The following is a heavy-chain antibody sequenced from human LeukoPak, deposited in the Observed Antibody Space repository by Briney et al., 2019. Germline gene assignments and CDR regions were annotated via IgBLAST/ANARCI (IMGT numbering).Heavy chain of an antibody. Sequence: GGSLRLSCSGSGFRFGDYAINWFRQTPGKGLESVGFIRSKPYGETADYAASVRGRFIISRDDSKSIAYLQMNSLKPEDTAVYYCTKFGAYYFDNSASESFDYWGQGTLVTVSS. J-gene: IGHJ4*02. CDR3: TKFGAYYFDNSASESFDY. CDR1: GFRFGDYA. CDR2: IRSKPYGETA. D-gene: IGHD3-22*01. V-gene: IGHV3-49*03.